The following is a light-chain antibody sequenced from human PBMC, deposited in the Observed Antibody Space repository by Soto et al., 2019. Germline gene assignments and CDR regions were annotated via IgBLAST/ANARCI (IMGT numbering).Light chain of an antibody. CDR3: QQSYSTPVT. Sequence: DIQMPQSPSSLSASVGDRVTITCRASQSISSYLNWYQQKPGKAPKLLIYAASSFQSGVPSRFSGSGSGTDFTLTISSLQPEDFATYYCQQSYSTPVTFGQGTKLELK. J-gene: IGKJ2*01. CDR2: AAS. V-gene: IGKV1-39*01. CDR1: QSISSY.